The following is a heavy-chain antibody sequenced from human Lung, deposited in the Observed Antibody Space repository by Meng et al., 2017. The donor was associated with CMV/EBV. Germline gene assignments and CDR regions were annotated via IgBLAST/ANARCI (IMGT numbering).Heavy chain of an antibody. CDR3: ARGTGYCSSTSCYPFDP. V-gene: IGHV4-61*01. J-gene: IGHJ5*02. CDR2: VYYGGST. CDR1: SVSSASYY. D-gene: IGHD2-2*01. Sequence: SVSSASYYWSWIRRPPGKGLEWSAYVYYGGSTNYSPSLKSRVTISVDTSKNQFSLKLSSVTAADTAVYYCARGTGYCSSTSCYPFDPWGQGTLVTVSS.